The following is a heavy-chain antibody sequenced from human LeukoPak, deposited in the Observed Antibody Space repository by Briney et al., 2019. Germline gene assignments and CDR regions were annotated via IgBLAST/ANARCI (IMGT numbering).Heavy chain of an antibody. CDR3: ARDLDDGSGGYYYGALDI. CDR2: IYYSGST. D-gene: IGHD3-22*01. J-gene: IGHJ3*02. Sequence: SETLSLTCTVSGGSISSDYWSWIRQPAGKGLEWIGYIYYSGSTNYNPSLKSRVTISVDTSKNQFSLKLSSVTAADTAVYYCARDLDDGSGGYYYGALDIWGQGTMVTVSS. CDR1: GGSISSDY. V-gene: IGHV4-59*01.